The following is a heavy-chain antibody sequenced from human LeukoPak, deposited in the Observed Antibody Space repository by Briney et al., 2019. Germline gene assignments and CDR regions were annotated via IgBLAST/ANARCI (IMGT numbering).Heavy chain of an antibody. D-gene: IGHD3-10*01. CDR3: ARDRDQHDAFDV. V-gene: IGHV3-66*01. Sequence: GRSLRLSCEASGFSVRDYYMGWVRQAPGKGLEWVSIIYDFGNTYYTDSVKGRFTISRDSSRNTLYLQMNSLKVEDTAVYYCARDRDQHDAFDVWGQGIAVSVSS. J-gene: IGHJ3*01. CDR2: IYDFGNT. CDR1: GFSVRDYY.